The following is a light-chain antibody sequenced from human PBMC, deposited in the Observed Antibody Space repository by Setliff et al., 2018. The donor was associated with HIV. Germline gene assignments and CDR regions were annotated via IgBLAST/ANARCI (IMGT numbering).Light chain of an antibody. CDR3: SSYTGSSTLYV. J-gene: IGLJ1*01. CDR2: EVS. CDR1: SSDVGAYNY. V-gene: IGLV2-14*01. Sequence: SLTTACTGTSSDVGAYNYVSWYQQDPGKAPKLMIYEVSNRPSGVSDRFSGSKSGNTASLTISGLQAEDEADYYCSSYTGSSTLYVFGTGTKVTVL.